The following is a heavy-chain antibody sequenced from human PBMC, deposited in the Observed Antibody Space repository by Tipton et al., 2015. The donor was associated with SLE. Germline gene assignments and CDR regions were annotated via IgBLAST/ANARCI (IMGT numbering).Heavy chain of an antibody. CDR1: GFTVSSNY. J-gene: IGHJ3*02. CDR3: ARDQRNVVVPGVFDI. Sequence: SLRLSCAASGFTVSSNYMSWVRQAPGKGLEWVSVIYSGGSTYYADSVKGRFTISRDNSKNTLYLQMNSLRAEDTAVYYCARDQRNVVVPGVFDIWGQGTIVPVSS. CDR2: IYSGGST. V-gene: IGHV3-66*02. D-gene: IGHD2-2*01.